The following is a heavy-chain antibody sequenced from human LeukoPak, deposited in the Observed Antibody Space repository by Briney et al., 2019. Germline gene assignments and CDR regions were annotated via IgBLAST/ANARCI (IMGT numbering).Heavy chain of an antibody. D-gene: IGHD1-26*01. CDR3: ARDTSDYSGSYFDY. CDR1: GGSISGGSYY. V-gene: IGHV4-61*02. Sequence: PSETLSLTCTVSGGSISGGSYYWSWIRQPAGKGLEWIGRIYTSGSTNYNPSLKSRVTISADTSKNQFSLKLSSVTAADTAVYYCARDTSDYSGSYFDYWGQGTLVTVSS. J-gene: IGHJ4*02. CDR2: IYTSGST.